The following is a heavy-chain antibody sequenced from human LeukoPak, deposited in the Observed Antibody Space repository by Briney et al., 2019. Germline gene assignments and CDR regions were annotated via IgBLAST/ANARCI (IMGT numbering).Heavy chain of an antibody. CDR3: ARPMRDGYKNGFDY. D-gene: IGHD5-24*01. J-gene: IGHJ4*02. Sequence: GESLKISCKGSGYSFTSYWISWVRQMPGKGLEWMGRIDPSDSYTNYSPSFQGHITISADKPISTAYLQWSSLKASDTAMYYCARPMRDGYKNGFDYWGQGTLVTVSS. CDR1: GYSFTSYW. CDR2: IDPSDSYT. V-gene: IGHV5-10-1*01.